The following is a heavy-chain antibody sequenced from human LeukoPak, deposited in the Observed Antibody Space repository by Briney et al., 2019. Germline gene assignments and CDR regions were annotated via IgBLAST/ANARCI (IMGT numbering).Heavy chain of an antibody. CDR3: ARGYYYDSSGYYPTDAFDI. D-gene: IGHD3-22*01. CDR2: ISSVGSYI. J-gene: IGHJ3*02. Sequence: GGSPRLSCAASGXTFSSYSMNWVRQAPGEGMDWVSSISSVGSYIYYADSVKGRFTISRDNAKNSLYLQMNSLRAEDTAAYYCARGYYYDSSGYYPTDAFDIWGQGTMVTVSS. V-gene: IGHV3-21*01. CDR1: GXTFSSYS.